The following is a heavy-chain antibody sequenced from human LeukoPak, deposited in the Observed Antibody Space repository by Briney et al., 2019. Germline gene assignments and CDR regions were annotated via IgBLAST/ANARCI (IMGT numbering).Heavy chain of an antibody. J-gene: IGHJ4*02. D-gene: IGHD3-10*01. CDR3: ARSLPMVRGVIPSLGY. Sequence: GASVKVSCKASGYTFTSYGISWVRQAPGQGLEWMGWINTNTGNPAYAQGFTGRFVFSSDTSVSTAYLQISSLKAEDTAVYYCARSLPMVRGVIPSLGYWGQGTLVTVSS. CDR2: INTNTGNP. V-gene: IGHV7-4-1*02. CDR1: GYTFTSYG.